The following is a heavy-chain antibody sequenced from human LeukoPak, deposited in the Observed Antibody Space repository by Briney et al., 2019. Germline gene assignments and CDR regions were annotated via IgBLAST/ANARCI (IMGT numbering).Heavy chain of an antibody. CDR1: GYTFTVYF. D-gene: IGHD4-17*01. V-gene: IGHV1-2*02. CDR2: ISPEGGDT. Sequence: ASVKVSCKASGYTFTVYFMHRVRQAPGQGLEWMGWISPEGGDTHYAQRFQGRVTMTRDTSISAAYMGLNSLSSDDTAVYYCARNYGQNSKCFDLWVEGTLVTVSS. J-gene: IGHJ4*02. CDR3: ARNYGQNSKCFDL.